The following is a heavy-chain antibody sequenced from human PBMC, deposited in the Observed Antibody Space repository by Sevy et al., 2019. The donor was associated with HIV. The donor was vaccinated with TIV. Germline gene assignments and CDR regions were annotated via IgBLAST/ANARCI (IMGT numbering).Heavy chain of an antibody. D-gene: IGHD6-13*01. CDR2: ISSSSSYI. CDR1: GFTFSSYS. J-gene: IGHJ4*02. V-gene: IGHV3-21*01. CDR3: ARRIAAAGAYFDY. Sequence: GGSLRLSCAASGFTFSSYSMNWVRQAPGKGLEWVSSISSSSSYIYYADSVKGRFTISRDNAKNSLYLQMNSLRAEDTAVYYCARRIAAAGAYFDYCGQGTLVTVSS.